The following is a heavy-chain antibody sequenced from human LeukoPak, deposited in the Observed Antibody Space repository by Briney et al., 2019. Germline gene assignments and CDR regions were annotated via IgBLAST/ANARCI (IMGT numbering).Heavy chain of an antibody. D-gene: IGHD3-16*01. CDR3: ARDTGGVTDFDY. CDR2: IIPILGIA. V-gene: IGHV1-69*04. Sequence: ASVKVSCKASGGTFSSYAISWVRQAPGQGLEWMGRIIPILGIANYAQKFQGRVTMTTDTSTSTAYMELRSLRSDDTALYYCARDTGGVTDFDYWGQGTLVTVSS. J-gene: IGHJ4*02. CDR1: GGTFSSYA.